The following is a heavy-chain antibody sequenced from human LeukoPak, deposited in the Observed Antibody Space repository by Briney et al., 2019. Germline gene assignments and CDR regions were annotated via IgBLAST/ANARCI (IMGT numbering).Heavy chain of an antibody. CDR3: AREAPYYYMDV. J-gene: IGHJ6*03. Sequence: TSETLSLTCTVSGGSISSYYWSWIRQPPGKGLEWFGYIYYSGSTNYNPSLKSRVTISVDTSKNQFSLKLSSVTAADTAVYYCAREAPYYYMDVWGKGTTVTVSS. V-gene: IGHV4-59*01. CDR2: IYYSGST. CDR1: GGSISSYY.